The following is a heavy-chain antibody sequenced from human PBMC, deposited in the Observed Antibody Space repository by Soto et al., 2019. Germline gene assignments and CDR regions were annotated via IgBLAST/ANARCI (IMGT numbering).Heavy chain of an antibody. CDR2: IYSTGTI. D-gene: IGHD3-10*01. Sequence: WATLSLTFSVSGVSISTFYWSWIRPPAGKRLEWIGRIYSTGTINYNPSLKGRATMSVDTSKNQFSLRLSSVTAADTAVYYCARDVAVSGSGRWFDPWGQGTLVTVSA. V-gene: IGHV4-4*07. J-gene: IGHJ5*02. CDR1: GVSISTFY. CDR3: ARDVAVSGSGRWFDP.